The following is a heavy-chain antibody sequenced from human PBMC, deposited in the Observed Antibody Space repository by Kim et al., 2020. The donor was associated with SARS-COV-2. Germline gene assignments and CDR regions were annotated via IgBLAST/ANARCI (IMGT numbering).Heavy chain of an antibody. D-gene: IGHD2-15*01. CDR3: STLLRFDP. CDR2: GGTT. J-gene: IGHJ5*02. Sequence: GGTTDYAAPVQGRFSISIDDSTNTLYLQMNSLKTEDTAVYYCSTLLRFDPWGQGTLVTVSS. V-gene: IGHV3-15*01.